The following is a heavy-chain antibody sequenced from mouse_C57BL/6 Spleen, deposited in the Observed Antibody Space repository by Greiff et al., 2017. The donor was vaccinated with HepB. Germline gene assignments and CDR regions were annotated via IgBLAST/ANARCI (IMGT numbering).Heavy chain of an antibody. Sequence: DVKLQESGPELVKPGASVKMSCKASGYTFTDYNMHWVKQSHGKSLEWIGYINPNNGGTSYNQKFKGKATLTVNKSSSTAYMELRSLTSEDSAVYYCARYDYDGGYFDYWGQGTTLTVSS. CDR2: INPNNGGT. V-gene: IGHV1-22*01. CDR1: GYTFTDYN. CDR3: ARYDYDGGYFDY. D-gene: IGHD2-4*01. J-gene: IGHJ2*01.